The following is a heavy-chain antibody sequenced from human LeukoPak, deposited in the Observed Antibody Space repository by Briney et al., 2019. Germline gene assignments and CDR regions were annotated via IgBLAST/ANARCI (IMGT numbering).Heavy chain of an antibody. V-gene: IGHV3-49*04. CDR3: TGYDYAGNSRGYDI. CDR1: GFTFGDYA. D-gene: IGHD4-23*01. Sequence: PGRSLRLSCTASGFTFGDYAMSWVRQAPGKGLEWVSFIRSNAYGGTTEYAASVKGRFSITRDDSKSIAYLQMNSLKTEATAVYYCTGYDYAGNSRGYDIWGQGTMVTVSS. J-gene: IGHJ3*02. CDR2: IRSNAYGGTT.